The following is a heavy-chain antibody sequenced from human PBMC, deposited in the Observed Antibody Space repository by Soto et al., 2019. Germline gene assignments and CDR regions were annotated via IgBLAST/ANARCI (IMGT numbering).Heavy chain of an antibody. CDR1: GGTFSSYA. V-gene: IGHV1-69*01. CDR3: ARALRGVVVAATHHGMDV. J-gene: IGHJ6*02. Sequence: QVQLVQPGAEVKKPGSSVKVSCKASGGTFSSYAISWVRQAPGQGLEWMGGIIPIFGTANYAQKFQGRVTITADESTSTAYMELSSLRSEDTAVYYCARALRGVVVAATHHGMDVWGQGTTVTVSS. D-gene: IGHD2-15*01. CDR2: IIPIFGTA.